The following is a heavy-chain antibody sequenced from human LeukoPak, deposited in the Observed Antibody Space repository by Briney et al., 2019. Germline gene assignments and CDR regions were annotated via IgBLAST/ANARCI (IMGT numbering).Heavy chain of an antibody. CDR2: IIPMFGTT. CDR1: GGTFSSYG. D-gene: IGHD4-23*01. V-gene: IGHV1-69*06. J-gene: IGHJ5*02. Sequence: ASVKVSCKASGGTFSSYGLSWVRQAPGQGLDWMGEIIPMFGTTNYAPKLQGRVTITADMVTSTAYMDLSSLTSEDTAVYFCARGKKYVNSDVYWFDPWGQGTLVTVSS. CDR3: ARGKKYVNSDVYWFDP.